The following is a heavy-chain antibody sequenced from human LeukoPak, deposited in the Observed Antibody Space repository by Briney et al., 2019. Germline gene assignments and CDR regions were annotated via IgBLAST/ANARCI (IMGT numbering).Heavy chain of an antibody. CDR1: GGSFSGYY. D-gene: IGHD6-19*01. CDR2: INHSGST. V-gene: IGHV4-34*01. J-gene: IGHJ6*02. CDR3: ARGLSIAVAGNYRYYYYGMDV. Sequence: SETLSLTCAVYGGSFSGYYCSWIRQPPGKGLEWIGEINHSGSTNYNPSLKSRVTISVDTSKNQFSLKLSSVTAADTAVYYCARGLSIAVAGNYRYYYYGMDVWGQGTTVTVSS.